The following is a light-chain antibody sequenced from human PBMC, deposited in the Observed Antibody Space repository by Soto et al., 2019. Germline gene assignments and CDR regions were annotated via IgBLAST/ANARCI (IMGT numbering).Light chain of an antibody. V-gene: IGLV2-11*01. CDR1: SSDVGAYNY. J-gene: IGLJ1*01. CDR3: CSYTNSAYV. Sequence: QSLLTQPRSVSGSPGQSVTISCTGTSSDVGAYNYVSWYQQHPAKAPNLMIYDVSKRPSGVPDRFSGSKSGNTASLTISGLQAEDEGDYYCCSYTNSAYVFGTGTKVTVL. CDR2: DVS.